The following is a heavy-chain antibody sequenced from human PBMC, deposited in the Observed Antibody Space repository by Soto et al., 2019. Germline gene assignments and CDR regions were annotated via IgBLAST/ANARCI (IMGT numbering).Heavy chain of an antibody. Sequence: EVQLAESGGGLAQPGGSLRLSCAASGFTLSGYAMGWVRQAPGKGLEYVSGISSNGVGTYYANSVQGRFTISRDNSKNTVYLQMGSLRPEDMAVYYCARRARPDFYYMDVWGKGTPVTVSS. CDR3: ARRARPDFYYMDV. CDR2: ISSNGVGT. J-gene: IGHJ6*03. CDR1: GFTLSGYA. D-gene: IGHD6-6*01. V-gene: IGHV3-64*01.